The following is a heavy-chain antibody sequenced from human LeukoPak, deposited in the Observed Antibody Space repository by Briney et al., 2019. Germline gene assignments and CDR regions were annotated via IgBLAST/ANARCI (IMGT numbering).Heavy chain of an antibody. Sequence: GGSLRLSCAGSGFTFSSYAMSWGRQAPGKGLEWVSTISGSGGAGTYYADSVKGRFTVSRDNSRNTLYLPMNSLRAEDTAVYYCVKDRGGRPFYGMDVWGQGTTVTVSS. D-gene: IGHD3-10*01. J-gene: IGHJ6*02. CDR2: ISGSGGAGT. V-gene: IGHV3-23*01. CDR1: GFTFSSYA. CDR3: VKDRGGRPFYGMDV.